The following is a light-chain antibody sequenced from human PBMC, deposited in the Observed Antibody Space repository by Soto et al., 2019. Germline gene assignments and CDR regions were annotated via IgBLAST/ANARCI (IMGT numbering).Light chain of an antibody. J-gene: IGKJ1*01. V-gene: IGKV3-11*01. CDR2: DAS. Sequence: EIVLTQSPGTLSLYPGERATLSCRASQSVRSSLAWYQQQPGQAPRLLIFDASNRATGIPPRFSGSGSGTDFTLTINSLEPEDFVVYYCQQRSNWPGTFGQGTKVDIK. CDR1: QSVRSS. CDR3: QQRSNWPGT.